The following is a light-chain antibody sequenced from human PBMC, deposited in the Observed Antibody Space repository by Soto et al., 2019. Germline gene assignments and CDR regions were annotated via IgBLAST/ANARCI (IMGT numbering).Light chain of an antibody. V-gene: IGLV2-11*01. J-gene: IGLJ3*02. CDR1: RSDVGGDNY. CDR3: CSYAGSYTWV. CDR2: DVG. Sequence: QSALTQPRAVSGSPGQSVTISCTGTRSDVGGDNYVSWYQHHPGEAPKLLIYDVGKRPSGLPDRFSGSKSGNTASLTISGLQAEDEADYYCCSYAGSYTWVFGGGTKVTVL.